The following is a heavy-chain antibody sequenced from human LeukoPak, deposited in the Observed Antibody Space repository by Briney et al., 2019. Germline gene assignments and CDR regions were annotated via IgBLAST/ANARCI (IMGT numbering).Heavy chain of an antibody. Sequence: GSLRLSCAASGFTFSSYAMSWVRQAPGKGLEWVSAISGSGGSTYYADSVKGRFTISRDNSKNTLYLQMNSLRAEDTAVYYCVYPIGVVVITGNWGQGTLVTVSS. D-gene: IGHD3-22*01. CDR3: VYPIGVVVITGN. CDR2: ISGSGGST. CDR1: GFTFSSYA. V-gene: IGHV3-23*01. J-gene: IGHJ4*02.